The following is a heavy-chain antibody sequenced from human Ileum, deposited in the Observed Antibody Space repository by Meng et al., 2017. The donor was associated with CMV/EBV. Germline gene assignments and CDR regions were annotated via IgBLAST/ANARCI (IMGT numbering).Heavy chain of an antibody. CDR1: GYTFTRNN. CDR3: ARDGLSGRYFDY. D-gene: IGHD1-26*01. CDR2: INTNTGNP. J-gene: IGHJ4*02. V-gene: IGHV7-4-1*02. Sequence: CQTSGYTFTRNNIIWVRQAPGQGPEWMGWINTNTGNPTYAQGFTGRFVFSLDTSVNTAYLQITSLKPEDTAVYYCARDGLSGRYFDYWGQGSLVTVSS.